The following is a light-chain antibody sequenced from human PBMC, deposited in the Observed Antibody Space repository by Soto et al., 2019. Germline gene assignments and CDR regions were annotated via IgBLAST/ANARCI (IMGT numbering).Light chain of an antibody. CDR2: DAS. V-gene: IGKV3-11*01. CDR1: QSVRSY. CDR3: QQRSTWPSLT. Sequence: EIVLTQSPATLSLSPGERATLSCRASQSVRSYLVWYQQKPGQAPRLLIYDASNRATGMPARFSGSGSGTDFTLTISSPEPEDFAVYYCQQRSTWPSLTFGGGTKVEIK. J-gene: IGKJ4*01.